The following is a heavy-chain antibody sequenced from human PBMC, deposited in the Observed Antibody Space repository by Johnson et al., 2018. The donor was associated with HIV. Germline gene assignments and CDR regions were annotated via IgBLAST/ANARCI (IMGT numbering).Heavy chain of an antibody. V-gene: IGHV3-30*01. CDR1: GFTFSSYD. J-gene: IGHJ3*02. Sequence: VQLVESGGGVVQPGRSLRLSCAASGFTFSSYDMHWVRQAPGKGLEWVALISYAGSNKYYADSVKGRFTISRDNSKNTLYLQMNSLRAEDSAVYYCARSYCSGGSCRSHDAFDIWGQGTLVTVSS. D-gene: IGHD2-15*01. CDR3: ARSYCSGGSCRSHDAFDI. CDR2: ISYAGSNK.